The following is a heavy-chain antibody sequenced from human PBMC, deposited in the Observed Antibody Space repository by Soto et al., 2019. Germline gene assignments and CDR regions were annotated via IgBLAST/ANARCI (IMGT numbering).Heavy chain of an antibody. Sequence: QVQLQESGPGLVKPSQTLSLTCTVSGGSISSGDYYWSWIRQPPGKGLEWIGYIYYSGSTYYNPSLKIRVTISVDTSKNQFSLKLSSVTAADTAVYYCARGSYYYDSSGYYHYWGQEPWSPSPQ. CDR2: IYYSGST. D-gene: IGHD3-22*01. CDR1: GGSISSGDYY. J-gene: IGHJ4*01. CDR3: ARGSYYYDSSGYYHY. V-gene: IGHV4-30-4*01.